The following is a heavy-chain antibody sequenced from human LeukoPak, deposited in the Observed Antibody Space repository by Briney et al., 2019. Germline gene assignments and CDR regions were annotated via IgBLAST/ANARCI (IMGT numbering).Heavy chain of an antibody. CDR3: AKDPNGDYIGAFDI. J-gene: IGHJ3*02. CDR1: KFNFHNYG. Sequence: GGSLRLSCTTPKFNFHNYGLTWVRQAPGKELEWVSSISGSGGSTQYAASVQGRFTISRDNSKNTLYLQMNSLRAEDTAVYYCAKDPNGDYIGAFDIWGQGTMVTGSS. D-gene: IGHD4-17*01. V-gene: IGHV3-23*01. CDR2: ISGSGGST.